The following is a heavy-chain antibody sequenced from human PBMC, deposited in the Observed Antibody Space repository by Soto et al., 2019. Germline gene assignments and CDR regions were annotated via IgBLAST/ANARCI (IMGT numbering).Heavy chain of an antibody. Sequence: EVQLVESGGGLVKPGGSLRLSCAASGFTFSNAWMSWVRQAPGKGLEWVGRIKSKTDGGTTDYAAPVKGRFTISRDDSKNTLYLQMNSLKTEDTAVYYCTTRYCSGGSCLLRYFYGYFQHWGQGTLVTVSS. V-gene: IGHV3-15*01. CDR1: GFTFSNAW. D-gene: IGHD2-15*01. CDR3: TTRYCSGGSCLLRYFYGYFQH. J-gene: IGHJ1*01. CDR2: IKSKTDGGTT.